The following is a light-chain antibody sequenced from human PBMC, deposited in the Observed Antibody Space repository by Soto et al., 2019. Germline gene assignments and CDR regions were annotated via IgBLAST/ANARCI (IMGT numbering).Light chain of an antibody. CDR2: LDSDGSH. J-gene: IGLJ2*01. CDR3: QTWGTGIHVV. Sequence: QAVVTQSPSASASLGASVKLTCTLSSGHSSYAIAWHQQQPEKGPRYLMKLDSDGSHTQGDAIPDRFSGASSEAERYLTISSLQSEDEADYYCQTWGTGIHVVFGGGTKGTVL. CDR1: SGHSSYA. V-gene: IGLV4-69*01.